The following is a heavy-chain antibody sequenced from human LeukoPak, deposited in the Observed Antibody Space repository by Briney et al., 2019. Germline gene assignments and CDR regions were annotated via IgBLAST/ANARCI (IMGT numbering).Heavy chain of an antibody. V-gene: IGHV1-18*01. D-gene: IGHD3-3*01. CDR2: ISANSGDT. Sequence: ASVKVSCKASGYNFYSYGVSWVRQAPGQGLEWMGWISANSGDTKYAQNLQGRVTMTTDTSTSTVYMELRSLKLDDTAAYYCVRDQGVSRFLEWLLYDWFDPWGQGTLVTVSS. J-gene: IGHJ5*02. CDR3: VRDQGVSRFLEWLLYDWFDP. CDR1: GYNFYSYG.